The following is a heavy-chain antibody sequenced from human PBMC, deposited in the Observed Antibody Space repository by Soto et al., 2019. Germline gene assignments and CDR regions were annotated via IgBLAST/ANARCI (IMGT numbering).Heavy chain of an antibody. CDR2: ISSSGSTI. CDR1: GFTFSDYY. D-gene: IGHD3-10*01. J-gene: IGHJ4*02. CDR3: AREGVGSGSSLFDY. Sequence: QVQLVESGGGLVKPGGSLRLSCAASGFTFSDYYMSWIRQAPGKGLEWVSYISSSGSTIYYADSVKGRFTISRDNAKNSRDRQMNSLRAEDTAVDDWAREGVGSGSSLFDYWGQGTLVTVSS. V-gene: IGHV3-11*01.